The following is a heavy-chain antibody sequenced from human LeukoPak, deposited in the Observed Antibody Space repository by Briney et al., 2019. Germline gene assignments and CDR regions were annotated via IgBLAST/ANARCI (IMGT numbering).Heavy chain of an antibody. CDR2: INHSGST. CDR3: ARGGRGYLSY. V-gene: IGHV4-34*01. D-gene: IGHD1-1*01. Sequence: SETLSLTCAVYGGSFSGYYWSWIRQPPGKGLEWIGEINHSGSTNYNPSLKSRVTISVDTSKNQFSLKLSSVTAADTAVYYCARGGRGYLSYRGQGTLVTVSS. CDR1: GGSFSGYY. J-gene: IGHJ4*02.